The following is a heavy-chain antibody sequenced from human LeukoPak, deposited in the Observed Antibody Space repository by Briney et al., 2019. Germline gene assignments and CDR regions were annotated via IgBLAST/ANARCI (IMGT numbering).Heavy chain of an antibody. V-gene: IGHV1-2*02. CDR3: ARDFLERGYDFDY. D-gene: IGHD2-15*01. J-gene: IGHJ4*02. Sequence: ASVKVSCKASGYTFTGYYMHWVRQAPGQELEWMGWINPNSGGTNYAQKFQGRVTMTRDTSISTAYMELSRLRSDDTAVYYCARDFLERGYDFDYWGQGTLVTVSS. CDR1: GYTFTGYY. CDR2: INPNSGGT.